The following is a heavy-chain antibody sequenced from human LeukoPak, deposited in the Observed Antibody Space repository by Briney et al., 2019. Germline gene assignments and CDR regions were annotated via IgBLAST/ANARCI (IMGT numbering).Heavy chain of an antibody. CDR1: GGTFSSYA. J-gene: IGHJ5*02. CDR2: ITPMFGTP. CDR3: ARGIGELYWFDP. D-gene: IGHD3-10*01. V-gene: IGHV1-69*13. Sequence: GASVKVSCKTSGGTFSSYAISWVRQAPGQGLEWMGGITPMFGTPYYAQKFQGRVTITADESTTTAYMELSSLKSEDTAMYYCARGIGELYWFDPWGQGTLVTVSS.